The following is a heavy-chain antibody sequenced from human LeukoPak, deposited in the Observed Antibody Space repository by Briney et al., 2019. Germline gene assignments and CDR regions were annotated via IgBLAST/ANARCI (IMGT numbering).Heavy chain of an antibody. CDR1: GGSISSYY. J-gene: IGHJ4*02. V-gene: IGHV4-59*01. D-gene: IGHD5-12*01. CDR2: TYYSGST. CDR3: ARGGGDIVLDY. Sequence: KPSETLSLTCTVSGGSISSYYWSWIRQPPGKGLEWIGYTYYSGSTNYNPSLKSRVTISVDTSKNQFSLKLSSVTAADTAVYYCARGGGDIVLDYWGQGTLVTVSS.